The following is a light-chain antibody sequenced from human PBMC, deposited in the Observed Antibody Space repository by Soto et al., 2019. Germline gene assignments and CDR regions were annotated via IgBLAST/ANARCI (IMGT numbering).Light chain of an antibody. CDR3: QSYDSSLSGYV. Sequence: QSVLTQPPSVPRAPGQSVTISCTGSSSNIGAGYDVHWYQQLPGTAPKLLIYGNSNRPSGVPDRFSGSKSGTSASLAITGLQAEDEADYYCQSYDSSLSGYVFGTGTKVTVL. V-gene: IGLV1-40*01. CDR2: GNS. J-gene: IGLJ1*01. CDR1: SSNIGAGYD.